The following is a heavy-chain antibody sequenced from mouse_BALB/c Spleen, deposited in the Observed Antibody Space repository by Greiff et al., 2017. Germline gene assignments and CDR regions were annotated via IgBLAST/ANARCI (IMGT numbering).Heavy chain of an antibody. V-gene: IGHV1S81*02. J-gene: IGHJ4*01. CDR3: TRYRGSYAMDY. CDR2: INPSNGGT. Sequence: VKLQQSGAELVKPGASVKLSCKASGYTFTSYYMYWVKQRPGQGLEWIGEINPSNGGTNFNEKFKSKATLTVDKSSSTAYMQLSSLTSEDSAVYYCTRYRGSYAMDYWGQGTSVTVSS. CDR1: GYTFTSYY. D-gene: IGHD2-14*01.